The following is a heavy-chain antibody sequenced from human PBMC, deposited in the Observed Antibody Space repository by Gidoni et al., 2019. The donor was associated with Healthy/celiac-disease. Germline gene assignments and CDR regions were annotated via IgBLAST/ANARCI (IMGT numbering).Heavy chain of an antibody. J-gene: IGHJ3*02. V-gene: IGHV4-39*01. D-gene: IGHD6-6*01. CDR2: IFYSGTT. Sequence: QLQLQESGPGLVKPSETLSITGTVAGGPISSSSYYWGWIRQPPGKGLEWIGSIFYSGTTYSNPSLKSRVTISVDTSKNQFSLRLSSVTAADTAVYYCASQQLGTAFDIWGQGTMVTVSS. CDR3: ASQQLGTAFDI. CDR1: GGPISSSSYY.